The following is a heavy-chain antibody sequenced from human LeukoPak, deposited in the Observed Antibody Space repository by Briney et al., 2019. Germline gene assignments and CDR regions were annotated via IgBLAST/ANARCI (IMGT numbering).Heavy chain of an antibody. Sequence: GGSLRLSCAASGFTFSSYSMSWVRQAPGKGLEWVSAINGSDSTYYAVSVKGRFTISRDNSKNTLYLLLNNLIAEDTTVYYCAKTYYDFWRGDSIIPGPLDYGGQGTLVTVSS. J-gene: IGHJ4*02. V-gene: IGHV3-23*01. CDR1: GFTFSSYS. D-gene: IGHD3-3*01. CDR3: AKTYYDFWRGDSIIPGPLDY. CDR2: INGSDST.